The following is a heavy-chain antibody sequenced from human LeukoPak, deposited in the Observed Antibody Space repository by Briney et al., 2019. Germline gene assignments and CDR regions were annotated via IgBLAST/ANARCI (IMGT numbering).Heavy chain of an antibody. D-gene: IGHD2-15*01. V-gene: IGHV3-30-3*01. Sequence: GGSLRLSCAASGFTPSSYAMHWDRQAPGKGREWVAVISSDGSNTYYADSVKGRFTISRDNSKNTLYLQTNSLRAEDTSVYYCARGYCSGGSCYLDYFDYWGQGTLVTVSS. J-gene: IGHJ4*02. CDR1: GFTPSSYA. CDR3: ARGYCSGGSCYLDYFDY. CDR2: ISSDGSNT.